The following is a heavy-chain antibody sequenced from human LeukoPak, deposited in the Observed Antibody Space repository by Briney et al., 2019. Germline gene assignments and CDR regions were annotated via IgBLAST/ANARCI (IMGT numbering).Heavy chain of an antibody. J-gene: IGHJ5*02. Sequence: PSETLSLTCAVYGGSFSGNSWNWIWQSPGTGLEWNGVVNHSGNTNYNPTLTSQGRISVSTSKNQFSLNLSSVTAAAPAVTYCSRRKRSGCSSTSCLLNWFDRCGQGTLVTVSS. CDR3: SRRKRSGCSSTSCLLNWFDR. CDR2: VNHSGNT. CDR1: GGSFSGNS. D-gene: IGHD2-2*01. V-gene: IGHV4-34*01.